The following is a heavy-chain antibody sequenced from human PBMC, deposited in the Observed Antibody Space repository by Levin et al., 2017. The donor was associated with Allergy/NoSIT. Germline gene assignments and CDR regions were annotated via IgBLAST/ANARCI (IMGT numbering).Heavy chain of an antibody. CDR3: AKEPLGGGGFFDY. V-gene: IGHV3-30*18. D-gene: IGHD1-26*01. CDR2: ISYDGSNK. Sequence: LSLTCAASGFTFSSYGMHWVRQAPGKGLEWVAVISYDGSNKYYADSVKGRFTISRDNSKNTLYLQMNSLRAEDTAVYYCAKEPLGGGGFFDYWGQGTLVTVSS. CDR1: GFTFSSYG. J-gene: IGHJ4*02.